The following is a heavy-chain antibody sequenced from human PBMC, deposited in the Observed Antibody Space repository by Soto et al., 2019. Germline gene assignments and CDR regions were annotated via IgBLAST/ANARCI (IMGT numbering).Heavy chain of an antibody. V-gene: IGHV4-30-2*01. CDR2: IYHSGST. CDR3: AADDSSGYGAFDI. Sequence: SETLSLTCAVSGGSISSGGYSWSWIRQPPGKGLEWIGYIYHSGSTYYNPSLKSRVTISVDRSKNQFSLKLSSVTAADTAVYYCAADDSSGYGAFDIWGQGTMVNVSS. CDR1: GGSISSGGYS. J-gene: IGHJ3*02. D-gene: IGHD3-22*01.